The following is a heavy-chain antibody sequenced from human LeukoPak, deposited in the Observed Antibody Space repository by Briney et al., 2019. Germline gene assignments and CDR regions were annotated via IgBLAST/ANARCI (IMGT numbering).Heavy chain of an antibody. CDR2: ISYDGNNK. D-gene: IGHD3-22*01. CDR1: GFTFRSYA. Sequence: PGGSLRLSCAASGFTFRSYAMHWVRQAPGKGLEWVAVISYDGNNKYYADSVKGRFTISRDNSKNTLYLQMNSLRAEDTAVYYCGRSHRTSDYDSIGPDHWGQGTLVTVSS. CDR3: GRSHRTSDYDSIGPDH. V-gene: IGHV3-30-3*01. J-gene: IGHJ4*02.